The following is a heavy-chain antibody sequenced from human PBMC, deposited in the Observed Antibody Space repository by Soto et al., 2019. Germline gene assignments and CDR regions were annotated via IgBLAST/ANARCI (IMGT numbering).Heavy chain of an antibody. D-gene: IGHD3-10*01. J-gene: IGHJ3*02. Sequence: GASVKVSCKASGGTFRSYAISWVRQAPGKGLEWMGGIIPIFGTANYAQKFQGRVTITADESTSTAYMELSSLRSEDTAVYYWAKGGFGESFDAFDTWGKGTMVTVS. CDR3: AKGGFGESFDAFDT. CDR1: GGTFRSYA. V-gene: IGHV1-69*13. CDR2: IIPIFGTA.